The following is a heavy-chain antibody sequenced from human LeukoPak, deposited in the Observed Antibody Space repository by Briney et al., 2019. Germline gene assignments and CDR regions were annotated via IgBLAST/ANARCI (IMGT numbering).Heavy chain of an antibody. J-gene: IGHJ4*02. Sequence: PGGSLRLSCAASGFTFSSYSMNWVRQAPGKGLEWVSSISSSSSYIYYADSVKGRFTISRDNAKNSLYLQMNSLRAEDTAVYYCAKDKEYSSGWYVPDYWGQGTLVTVPS. V-gene: IGHV3-21*01. CDR2: ISSSSSYI. CDR3: AKDKEYSSGWYVPDY. D-gene: IGHD6-19*01. CDR1: GFTFSSYS.